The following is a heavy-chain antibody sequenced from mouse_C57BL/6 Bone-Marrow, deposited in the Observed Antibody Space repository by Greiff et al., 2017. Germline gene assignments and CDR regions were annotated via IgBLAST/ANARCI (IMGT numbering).Heavy chain of an antibody. V-gene: IGHV5-16*01. CDR3: AREGDDYDGFAY. Sequence: EVMLVESEGGLVQPGSSMKLSCTASGFTFSDYYTAWVRQVPEKGLEWVANINYDGSSTYYLDSLKSRFIISRDNAKNILYLQMSSLKSEDTATYYCAREGDDYDGFAYWGQGTLVTVSA. J-gene: IGHJ3*01. CDR1: GFTFSDYY. CDR2: INYDGSST. D-gene: IGHD2-4*01.